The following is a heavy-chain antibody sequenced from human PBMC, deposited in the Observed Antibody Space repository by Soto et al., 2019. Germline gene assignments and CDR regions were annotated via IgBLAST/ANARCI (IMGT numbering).Heavy chain of an antibody. CDR2: INPSGGKT. CDR3: AMDEYHYGSGSSYSTLDD. J-gene: IGHJ4*02. Sequence: QVQLEQSGAEVKKPGASVKVSCKASGYTFTNHYIHWVRQGPVQGPEWMGTINPSGGKTDYAQKLKGRVTLTSDTPTSTVYMELRSLRSEDTAIYYCAMDEYHYGSGSSYSTLDDWGQGTLVTVSS. CDR1: GYTFTNHY. V-gene: IGHV1-46*01. D-gene: IGHD3-10*01.